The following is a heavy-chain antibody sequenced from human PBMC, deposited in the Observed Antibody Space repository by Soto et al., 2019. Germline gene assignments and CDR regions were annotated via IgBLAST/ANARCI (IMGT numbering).Heavy chain of an antibody. CDR3: ARAEHCSQGVCYANYYGLDV. CDR2: INPSGGTS. D-gene: IGHD2-8*01. Sequence: ASVKVSCKASGYTFTSYYIHWVRQAPGQGLEWMVVINPSGGTSTSAQKFQGRVTMTTDTSTSTASLELSSLRSKDTAVYFCARAEHCSQGVCYANYYGLDVWGQGTTVTVSS. CDR1: GYTFTSYY. J-gene: IGHJ6*02. V-gene: IGHV1-46*01.